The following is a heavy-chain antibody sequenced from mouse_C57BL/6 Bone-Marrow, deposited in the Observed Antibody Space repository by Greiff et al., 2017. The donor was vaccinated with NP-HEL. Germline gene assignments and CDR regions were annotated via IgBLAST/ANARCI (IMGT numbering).Heavy chain of an antibody. V-gene: IGHV5-17*01. Sequence: EVQGVESGGGLVKPGGSLKLSCAASGFTFSDYGMHWVRQAPEKGLEWVAYISSGSSTIYYADTVKGRFTISRDNAKNTLFLQMTSLRSEDTAMYYCATGGSRGHWYFDVWGTGTTVTVSS. CDR3: ATGGSRGHWYFDV. J-gene: IGHJ1*03. CDR2: ISSGSSTI. CDR1: GFTFSDYG. D-gene: IGHD1-1*01.